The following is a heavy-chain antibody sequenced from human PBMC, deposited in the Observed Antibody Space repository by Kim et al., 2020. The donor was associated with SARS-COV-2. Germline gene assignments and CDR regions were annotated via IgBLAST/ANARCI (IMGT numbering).Heavy chain of an antibody. D-gene: IGHD6-19*01. V-gene: IGHV6-1*01. CDR2: TYYRSKWYN. J-gene: IGHJ4*02. Sequence: SQTLSLTCAISGDSVSSNSAAWNWIRQSPSRGLEWLGRTYYRSKWYNEYAESVKSRITINPDTSKNQFSLQVNSVTPEDTAVYYCARVRTVAGLYYFDYWGQGTLVTVSS. CDR1: GDSVSSNSAA. CDR3: ARVRTVAGLYYFDY.